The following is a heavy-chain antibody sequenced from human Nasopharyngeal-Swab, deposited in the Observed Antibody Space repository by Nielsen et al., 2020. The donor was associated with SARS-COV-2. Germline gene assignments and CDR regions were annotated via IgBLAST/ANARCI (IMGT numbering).Heavy chain of an antibody. J-gene: IGHJ3*02. Sequence: GESLKISCAASGFTFSSYGMHWVRQAPGKGLEWVAVISYDGSNKYYADSVKGRFTISRDNSKNTLYLQMNSLRAEDTAVYYCAKDIYYDSSGLDAFDIWGQGTMVTVSS. CDR1: GFTFSSYG. V-gene: IGHV3-30*18. CDR2: ISYDGSNK. D-gene: IGHD3-22*01. CDR3: AKDIYYDSSGLDAFDI.